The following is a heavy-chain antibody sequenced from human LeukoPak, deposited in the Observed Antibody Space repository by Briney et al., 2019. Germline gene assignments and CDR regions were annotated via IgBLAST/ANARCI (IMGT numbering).Heavy chain of an antibody. CDR1: GFTFSSYG. CDR3: AKGPRTVRFGDRHKGMFDY. V-gene: IGHV3-23*01. J-gene: IGHJ4*02. D-gene: IGHD3-10*01. CDR2: ISGSGGST. Sequence: GGSLRLSCAASGFTFSSYGMNWVRQTPGKGLEWVSDISGSGGSTYYADSVKGRFTISRDNSKNMLYLQMNSLGADDTAVYYCAKGPRTVRFGDRHKGMFDYWGQGTLVTVSS.